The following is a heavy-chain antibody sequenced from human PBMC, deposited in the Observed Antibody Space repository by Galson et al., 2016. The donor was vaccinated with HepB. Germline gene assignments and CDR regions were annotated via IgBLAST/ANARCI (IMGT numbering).Heavy chain of an antibody. Sequence: SLRLSCAGSGFIFRGCGMHWVRQAPGKGLEWVAADSMDGRRKFYADSVKGRFTISRDNSNNMLFLQMDSLRPDDTAVYYCAKRHEYCPPVGCSVDYWGQGTLVSVSS. D-gene: IGHD2/OR15-2a*01. V-gene: IGHV3-30*18. CDR2: DSMDGRRK. J-gene: IGHJ4*02. CDR1: GFIFRGCG. CDR3: AKRHEYCPPVGCSVDY.